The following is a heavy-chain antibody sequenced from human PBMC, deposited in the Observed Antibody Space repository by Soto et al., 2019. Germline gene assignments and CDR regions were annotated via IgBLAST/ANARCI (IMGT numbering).Heavy chain of an antibody. J-gene: IGHJ4*02. CDR2: INHSGST. CDR3: ARDSYSRDFDY. Sequence: SETLSLTCAVYGGSFSVYYWSWIRHPPGKGLEWIGEINHSGSTNYNPSLKSRVTISVDTSKNQFSLKLSSVTAADTAVYYCARDSYSRDFDYWGQGTLVTVSS. CDR1: GGSFSVYY. V-gene: IGHV4-34*01. D-gene: IGHD5-18*01.